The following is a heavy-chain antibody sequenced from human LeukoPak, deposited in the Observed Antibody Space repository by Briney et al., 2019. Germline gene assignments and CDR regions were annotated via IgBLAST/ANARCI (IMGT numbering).Heavy chain of an antibody. J-gene: IGHJ4*02. Sequence: PSETLSLTCTVSGGSISSGGYYWSWIRQPPGKGLEWIGYIYHSGSTYYNPSLKSRVTISVDRSKNQFSLKLSSVTAADTAVYYCARGIGSPRGGFDYWGQGTLVTVSS. CDR3: ARGIGSPRGGFDY. CDR1: GGSISSGGYY. V-gene: IGHV4-30-2*01. D-gene: IGHD3-10*01. CDR2: IYHSGST.